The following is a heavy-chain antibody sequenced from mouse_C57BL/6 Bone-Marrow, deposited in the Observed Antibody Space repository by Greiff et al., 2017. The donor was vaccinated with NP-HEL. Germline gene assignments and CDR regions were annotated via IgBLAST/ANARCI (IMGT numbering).Heavy chain of an antibody. D-gene: IGHD2-4*01. V-gene: IGHV1-19*01. J-gene: IGHJ4*01. CDR2: INPYNGGT. Sequence: VQLQQSGPVLVKPGASVKMSCKASGYTFTDYYMNWVKQSHGKSLEWIGVINPYNGGTSYNQKFKGKATLTVDKSSSTAYMELNSLTSEDSAVYYRARSRLYYDPFYAMDYWGQGTSVTVSS. CDR3: ARSRLYYDPFYAMDY. CDR1: GYTFTDYY.